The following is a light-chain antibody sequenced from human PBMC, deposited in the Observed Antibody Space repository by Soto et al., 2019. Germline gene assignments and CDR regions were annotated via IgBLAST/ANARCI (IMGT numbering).Light chain of an antibody. Sequence: DIQVTQSPSSVSGSVGDRFTISCRASQDIAAYLAWYQHKPGRAPELLIHAASSLQSGVPSRFSGGGSGTDFTLTISSLQPEDFATYYCQQSYNIPRTFGQGTRLEIK. CDR3: QQSYNIPRT. V-gene: IGKV1-12*01. J-gene: IGKJ5*01. CDR1: QDIAAY. CDR2: AAS.